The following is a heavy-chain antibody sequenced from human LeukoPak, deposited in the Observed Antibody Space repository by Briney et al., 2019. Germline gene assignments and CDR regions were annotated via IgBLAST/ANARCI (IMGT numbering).Heavy chain of an antibody. CDR1: GFIFKDYA. CDR2: ITGSGTSS. J-gene: IGHJ4*02. Sequence: GGSLRLSCAASGFIFKDYAMSWVRQAPGKGLELVSGITGSGTSSYYTDSVRGRFIISRDNSKSTMYLQMNSLRAEDTAVYYCAKDRPSVCDYWGQGTLVTVSS. V-gene: IGHV3-23*01. D-gene: IGHD5/OR15-5a*01. CDR3: AKDRPSVCDY.